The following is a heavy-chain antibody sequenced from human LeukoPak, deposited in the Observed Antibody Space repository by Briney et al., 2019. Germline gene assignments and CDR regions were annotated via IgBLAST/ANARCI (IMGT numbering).Heavy chain of an antibody. D-gene: IGHD2-2*01. CDR3: ARGLGYCSSRGCYYYGMDV. CDR2: IYTSGYT. Sequence: PSETLSLTCTVSGGSISGYYWSWIRLPAGKALEWIGRIYTSGYTNYNPSLKSRVTMSVDTSKNQFSLKLSSVTAADTAVYYCARGLGYCSSRGCYYYGMDVWGQGITVTVSS. CDR1: GGSISGYY. V-gene: IGHV4-4*07. J-gene: IGHJ6*02.